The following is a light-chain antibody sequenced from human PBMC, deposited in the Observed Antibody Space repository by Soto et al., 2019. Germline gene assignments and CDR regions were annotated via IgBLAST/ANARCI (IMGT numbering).Light chain of an antibody. V-gene: IGKV1-27*01. J-gene: IGKJ4*01. CDR1: QGFSNY. Sequence: DIPMTQSPSSLTASIGDRVTISCRASQGFSNYLAWYQQKPGKVPTLLIYGASILQSGVPSRFSGSGSGTEFTLTISCLQPEDVATYFCQKYDSAPLTFGGGTKVEIK. CDR3: QKYDSAPLT. CDR2: GAS.